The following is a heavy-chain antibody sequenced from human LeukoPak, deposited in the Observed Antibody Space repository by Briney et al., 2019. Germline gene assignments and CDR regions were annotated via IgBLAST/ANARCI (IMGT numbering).Heavy chain of an antibody. CDR2: IYSIVST. CDR3: ARQRCSGNMCYRVDQLYYMDV. D-gene: IGHD2-15*01. V-gene: IGHV4-4*09. Sequence: SETLSLTCTVSGESINDHYWSWIRQPPGEGLEWIEYIYSIVSTNCNPSLKSRVTISIDTSMSQFSLKLTSVTDAGTGVYYGARQRCSGNMCYRVDQLYYMDVWGKGTTVTVSS. CDR1: GESINDHY. J-gene: IGHJ6*03.